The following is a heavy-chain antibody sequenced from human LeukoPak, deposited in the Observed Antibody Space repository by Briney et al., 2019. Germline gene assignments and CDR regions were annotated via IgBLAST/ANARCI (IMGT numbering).Heavy chain of an antibody. CDR1: GGSISSSFYY. J-gene: IGHJ4*02. CDR3: ARHYGH. CDR2: IYHSGST. Sequence: PSETLSLTCTVSGGSISSSFYYWGWIRQPPGKGLEWIGSIYHSGSTYYNPSLKSRVTISVDTSRNQFSLNLSSVTAADTAVYYCARHYGHWGQGTLVAVSS. V-gene: IGHV4-39*01. D-gene: IGHD4-17*01.